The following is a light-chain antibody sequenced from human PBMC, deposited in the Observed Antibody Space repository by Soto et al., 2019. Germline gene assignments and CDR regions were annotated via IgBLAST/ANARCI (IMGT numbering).Light chain of an antibody. J-gene: IGLJ2*01. Sequence: QSVLPQSPSASASLGASVKLTCTLSSDHSSYAIAWHQQRPEKSPRYLMKLHSDGSHSKGDGIPDRFSGSSSGAERYLTISSLQSEDEADYYCQTWVTGIQVFGGGTKLTVL. CDR2: LHSDGSH. CDR3: QTWVTGIQV. V-gene: IGLV4-69*01. CDR1: SDHSSYA.